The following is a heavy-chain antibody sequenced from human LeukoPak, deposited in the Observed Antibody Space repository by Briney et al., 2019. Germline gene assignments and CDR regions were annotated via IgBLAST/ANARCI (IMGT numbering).Heavy chain of an antibody. V-gene: IGHV3-9*01. Sequence: GGSLRLSCVASGFSFSGHAMHWVRQAPGKGLEWVPGLAWNSGDIRYADSVKGRFTISRDNAKNSLYLQMDSLRAEDTALYYCAKDDTFDIWGQGTMVTVSS. CDR3: AKDDTFDI. CDR1: GFSFSGHA. J-gene: IGHJ3*02. CDR2: LAWNSGDI.